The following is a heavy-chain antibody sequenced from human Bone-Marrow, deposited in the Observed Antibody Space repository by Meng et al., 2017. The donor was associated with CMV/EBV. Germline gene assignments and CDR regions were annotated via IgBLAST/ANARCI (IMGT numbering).Heavy chain of an antibody. CDR1: GGSIRSSSYY. CDR3: VRPHSVVHYYAMDV. CDR2: IYYTGTT. J-gene: IGHJ6*02. V-gene: IGHV4-39*01. Sequence: SETLSLSGAGSGGSIRSSSYYWGWIRQPPGKGLEWIGSIYYTGTTYYSPSLKSRVTISVDASKNQFSLKLNSVTAADTGIYYCVRPHSVVHYYAMDVWGQGTTVTVSS. D-gene: IGHD6-6*01.